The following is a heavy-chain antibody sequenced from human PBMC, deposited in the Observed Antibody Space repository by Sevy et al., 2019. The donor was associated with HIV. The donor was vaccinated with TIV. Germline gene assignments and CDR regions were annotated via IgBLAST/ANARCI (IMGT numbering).Heavy chain of an antibody. Sequence: GGSLRLSCAASGFTFSSYSMNWVRQAPGKGLEWVSYISSSSSTIYYADSVKDRFTISRDNAKNSLYLQMNSLRDEDTAVYYCARGLLLWFGESMINDAFDIWGQGTMVTVSS. CDR1: GFTFSSYS. CDR3: ARGLLLWFGESMINDAFDI. V-gene: IGHV3-48*02. CDR2: ISSSSSTI. D-gene: IGHD3-10*01. J-gene: IGHJ3*02.